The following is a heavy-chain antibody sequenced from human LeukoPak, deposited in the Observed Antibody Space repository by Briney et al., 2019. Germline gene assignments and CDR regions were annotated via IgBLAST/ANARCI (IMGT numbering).Heavy chain of an antibody. CDR2: INACNGDT. D-gene: IGHD3-9*01. J-gene: IGHJ6*03. CDR1: GYTFIAYG. CDR3: ARVLISGVSYYYYMDV. V-gene: IGHV1-18*01. Sequence: ASVKVSCKASGYTFIAYGISWVRQAPGQGLEWMGWINACNGDTNYAQNLQGRVTMTTDTSTTTAYMELRSLRSDDTAVYYCARVLISGVSYYYYMDVWGKGTTVTVSS.